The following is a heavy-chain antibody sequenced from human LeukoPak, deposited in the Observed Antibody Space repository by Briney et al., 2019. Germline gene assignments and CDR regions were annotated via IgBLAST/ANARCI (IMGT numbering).Heavy chain of an antibody. D-gene: IGHD3-22*01. V-gene: IGHV1-46*01. CDR2: INPSGGST. Sequence: ASVKVSCKASGYTFTSYYMHWMRQAPGQGLEWMAIINPSGGSTNYAQKFQGRVTMTRDTSTSTVYMERSSLRSEDTAVYYCARDPRPSYDSSDYYYPCDYWGPGTLVTVSS. CDR1: GYTFTSYY. CDR3: ARDPRPSYDSSDYYYPCDY. J-gene: IGHJ4*02.